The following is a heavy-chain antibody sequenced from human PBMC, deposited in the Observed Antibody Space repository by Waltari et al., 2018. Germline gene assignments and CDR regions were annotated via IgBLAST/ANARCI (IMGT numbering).Heavy chain of an antibody. CDR1: GYTFPSYD. J-gene: IGHJ4*02. V-gene: IGHV1-8*03. D-gene: IGHD6-13*01. CDR3: ARGLIAAAGWLGY. CDR2: MNPNSGNT. Sequence: QVQLVQSGAEVKKPGASVKVSCTASGYTFPSYDINWVRQATAQGLEWKGWMNPNSGNTGYAQKFQGRVTITRNTSISTAYMELSSRRSEDTAVYYCARGLIAAAGWLGYWGQGTLVTVSS.